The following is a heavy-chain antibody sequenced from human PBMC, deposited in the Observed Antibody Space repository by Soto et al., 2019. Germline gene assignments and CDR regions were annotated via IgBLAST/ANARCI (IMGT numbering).Heavy chain of an antibody. D-gene: IGHD3-22*01. CDR1: GGSINSGGYY. V-gene: IGHV4-31*03. J-gene: IGHJ6*02. CDR2: IYYTGST. Sequence: QVQLQESGPGLVKPSQTLSLICTVSGGSINSGGYYWSWIRQLPGKGLEWIGYIYYTGSTYYNPPLKSRITISVDTSANQFSLKLSSVTAADTAIYFCARVFKTMSFYYGMDVWGQGTAVAVSS. CDR3: ARVFKTMSFYYGMDV.